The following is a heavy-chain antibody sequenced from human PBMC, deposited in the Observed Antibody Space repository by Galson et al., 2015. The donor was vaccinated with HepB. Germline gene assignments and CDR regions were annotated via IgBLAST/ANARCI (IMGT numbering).Heavy chain of an antibody. Sequence: SVKVSCKASGYTFTSYDINWVRQATGQGLEWMGWMNPNSGNTGYAQKFQGRVTMTRNTSISTAYMELSSLRSEDTAVYYCASGYSSGSYYYYGMDVWGQGTTATVSS. D-gene: IGHD6-19*01. CDR2: MNPNSGNT. V-gene: IGHV1-8*01. J-gene: IGHJ6*02. CDR3: ASGYSSGSYYYYGMDV. CDR1: GYTFTSYD.